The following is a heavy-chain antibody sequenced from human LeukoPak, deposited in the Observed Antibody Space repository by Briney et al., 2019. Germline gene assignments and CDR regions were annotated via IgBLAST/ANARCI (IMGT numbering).Heavy chain of an antibody. CDR2: INHSGST. CDR1: GGSFNDYH. Sequence: SETLSLTCAVYGGSFNDYHWNWIRQPPGKGLEWIGEINHSGSTNYNPPLKSRDTISIDTSKKQFSLRLNSVTAADTAVYYCARRTTDSSGYYYGAFDIWGQGTMVTVSS. CDR3: ARRTTDSSGYYYGAFDI. V-gene: IGHV4-34*01. D-gene: IGHD3-22*01. J-gene: IGHJ3*02.